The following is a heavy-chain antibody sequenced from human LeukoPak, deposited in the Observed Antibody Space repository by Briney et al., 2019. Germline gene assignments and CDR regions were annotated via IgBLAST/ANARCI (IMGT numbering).Heavy chain of an antibody. CDR2: ISVYSGNT. Sequence: ASVKVSCKASGYTFTSYGISWVRQAPGQGPEWMGWISVYSGNTDYAQKFQGRVTMTTDTSTSTAYMELRSLRSDDTAVYYCAGPSYCSGGSCPFDYWGQGTLVTVSS. CDR1: GYTFTSYG. CDR3: AGPSYCSGGSCPFDY. V-gene: IGHV1-18*01. D-gene: IGHD2-15*01. J-gene: IGHJ4*02.